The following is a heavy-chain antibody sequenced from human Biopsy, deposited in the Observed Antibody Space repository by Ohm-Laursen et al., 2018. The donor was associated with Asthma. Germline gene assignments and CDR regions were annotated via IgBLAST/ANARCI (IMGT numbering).Heavy chain of an antibody. CDR1: GGSVSSRGYY. CDR3: ARERVTMTDKVIRAFDI. D-gene: IGHD2-21*02. V-gene: IGHV4-61*08. J-gene: IGHJ3*02. Sequence: SDTLSLTCCISGGSVSSRGYYWSWFRQPPGKGLEWIGFVYYSGTTNHNPSLTSRVTMTVDTSQNQFSLKLTSVTAADTAVYYCARERVTMTDKVIRAFDIWGQGTLVSVSS. CDR2: VYYSGTT.